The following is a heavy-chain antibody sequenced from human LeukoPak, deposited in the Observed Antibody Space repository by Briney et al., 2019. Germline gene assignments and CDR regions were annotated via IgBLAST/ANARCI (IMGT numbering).Heavy chain of an antibody. V-gene: IGHV1-2*02. CDR1: GYTLTGHY. Sequence: GASVKVSCKASGYTLTGHYLHWVRQAPGQGLEWMGWINPNTGATTYAQRFQGRVTLTRDTSISTAYVDLSRLRPDDTAVYYCASVGVVADYGLDVWDQGTTVTVSS. D-gene: IGHD2-15*01. J-gene: IGHJ6*02. CDR3: ASVGVVADYGLDV. CDR2: INPNTGAT.